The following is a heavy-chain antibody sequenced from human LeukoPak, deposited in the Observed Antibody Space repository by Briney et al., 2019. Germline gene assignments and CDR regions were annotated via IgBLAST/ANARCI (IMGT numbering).Heavy chain of an antibody. J-gene: IGHJ3*02. Sequence: SGGSLRLSCAASGFTFSSYSMSWVRQAPGKGMEWVSSISSSSSYIYYADSVKGRFTISRDNAKNSLYLQMNSLRAEDTAVYYCARDEDYGAFDIWGQGTMVTVSS. CDR1: GFTFSSYS. CDR2: ISSSSSYI. D-gene: IGHD4-17*01. V-gene: IGHV3-21*01. CDR3: ARDEDYGAFDI.